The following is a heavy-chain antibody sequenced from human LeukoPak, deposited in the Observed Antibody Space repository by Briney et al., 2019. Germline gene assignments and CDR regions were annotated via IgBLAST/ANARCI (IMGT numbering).Heavy chain of an antibody. CDR1: GGSFSGYH. V-gene: IGHV4-34*01. CDR3: ASSSDCSSTSCYTFDY. J-gene: IGHJ4*02. CDR2: INHSGST. Sequence: SETLSLTCAVYGGSFSGYHWSWIRQPPGKGLEWIGEINHSGSTNNNPSLKSRVTISVDTSKNQFSLKLSSVTAADTAVYYCASSSDCSSTSCYTFDYWGQGTLVTVSS. D-gene: IGHD2-2*02.